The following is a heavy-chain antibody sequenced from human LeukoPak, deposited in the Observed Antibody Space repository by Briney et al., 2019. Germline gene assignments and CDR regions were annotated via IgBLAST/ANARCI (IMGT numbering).Heavy chain of an antibody. CDR1: GYTFTSYA. Sequence: ASVKVSCKASGYTFTSYAMHWVRQAPGQRLEWMGWINAGNGNTKYSQKFQGRVTITRDTSASTAYMELSSLRSEDTAVYYCARADGSSGWYTVIGYWGQGTLVTVSS. CDR3: ARADGSSGWYTVIGY. CDR2: INAGNGNT. V-gene: IGHV1-3*01. J-gene: IGHJ4*02. D-gene: IGHD6-19*01.